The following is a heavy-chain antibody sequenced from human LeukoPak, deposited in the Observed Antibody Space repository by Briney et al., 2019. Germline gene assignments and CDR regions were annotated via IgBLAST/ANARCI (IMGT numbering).Heavy chain of an antibody. Sequence: GGSLRLSCSTSGFTFNGFGMHWVRQAPGKGLEWVSFISYDGSNKYYADSVKGRFTISRDNSKNTLYLQMISLRTEDTAVYYCAKDPRRYSRTGGYFDYWGQGTLVTVSS. D-gene: IGHD6-13*01. V-gene: IGHV3-30*18. CDR3: AKDPRRYSRTGGYFDY. J-gene: IGHJ4*02. CDR1: GFTFNGFG. CDR2: ISYDGSNK.